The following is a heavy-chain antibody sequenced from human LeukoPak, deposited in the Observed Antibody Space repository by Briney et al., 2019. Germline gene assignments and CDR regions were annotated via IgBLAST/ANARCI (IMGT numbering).Heavy chain of an antibody. J-gene: IGHJ3*01. CDR3: ARHTVFVSGWYDALDV. V-gene: IGHV3-7*01. Sequence: GGSLRLSCAASGFTFSSYWMSWVRQAPGKGLEWVANIKQDGSEKYYVDSVKGRFTISRDNAKNSLYLQMNSLRAEDTAVYYCARHTVFVSGWYDALDVWGQGTMVTVSS. D-gene: IGHD6-19*01. CDR2: IKQDGSEK. CDR1: GFTFSSYW.